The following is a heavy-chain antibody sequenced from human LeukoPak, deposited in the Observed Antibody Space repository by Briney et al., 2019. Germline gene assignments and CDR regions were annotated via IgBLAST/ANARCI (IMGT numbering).Heavy chain of an antibody. V-gene: IGHV3-23*01. J-gene: IGHJ4*02. CDR1: GFTFSSYA. CDR2: ISGSGGST. Sequence: GGSLRLSCAASGFTFSSYAMSWVRQAPGKGLEWVSAISGSGGSTYYADSVMGRFTISRDNSKNTLYLQMNSLRAEDTAVYYCAKDGLYYYGSGSYSDYWGQGTLVTVSS. CDR3: AKDGLYYYGSGSYSDY. D-gene: IGHD3-10*01.